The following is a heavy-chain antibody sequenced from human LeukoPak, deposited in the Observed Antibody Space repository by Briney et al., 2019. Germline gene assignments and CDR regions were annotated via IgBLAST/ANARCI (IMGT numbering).Heavy chain of an antibody. D-gene: IGHD3-22*01. Sequence: PGGSLRLSCAASGFTFSSYSMNWVRQAPGKGLEWVSAISGSGGSTYYADSVKGRFTISRDNSKNTLYLQMNSLRAEDTAVYYCAKQNYYDSSGYYYLSDYFDYWGQGTLVTVSS. CDR3: AKQNYYDSSGYYYLSDYFDY. CDR2: ISGSGGST. V-gene: IGHV3-23*01. CDR1: GFTFSSYS. J-gene: IGHJ4*02.